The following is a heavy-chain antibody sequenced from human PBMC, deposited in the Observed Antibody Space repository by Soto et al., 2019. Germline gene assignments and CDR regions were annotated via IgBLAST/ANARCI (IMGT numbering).Heavy chain of an antibody. J-gene: IGHJ5*02. Sequence: ASVKVSCKASGYTFTSYAMHWVRQAPGQRLEWMGWINAGNGNTKYSQKFQGRVTITRDTSASTAYMELSSLRSEDTAVYYCARMDYYDSSGYWFDPWGQGTLVTVSS. CDR1: GYTFTSYA. CDR2: INAGNGNT. CDR3: ARMDYYDSSGYWFDP. V-gene: IGHV1-3*01. D-gene: IGHD3-22*01.